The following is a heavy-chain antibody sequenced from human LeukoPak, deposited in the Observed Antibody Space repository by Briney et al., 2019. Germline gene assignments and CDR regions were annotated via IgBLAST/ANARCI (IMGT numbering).Heavy chain of an antibody. D-gene: IGHD2-8*01. J-gene: IGHJ4*02. CDR2: ISGSGGST. Sequence: GGSLRLSCAASGFTFSSYAMSWVRQAPGKGLEGVSAISGSGGSTYYADSVKGRFTISRENSKNTLYLQMNSLRAEDTAVYYCAKDRLGVSSLPDYWGQGTLVTVSS. CDR1: GFTFSSYA. CDR3: AKDRLGVSSLPDY. V-gene: IGHV3-23*01.